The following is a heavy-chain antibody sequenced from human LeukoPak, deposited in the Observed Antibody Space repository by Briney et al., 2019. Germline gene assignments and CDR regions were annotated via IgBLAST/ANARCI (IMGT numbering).Heavy chain of an antibody. D-gene: IGHD2-15*01. CDR2: IRRRTESYAT. J-gene: IGHJ4*02. V-gene: IGHV3-73*01. Sequence: GGSLRLSCAASGFTFSASTIHWVRQASGKGLEWVGHIRRRTESYATSYTVPVKGRFTLSRDNAKNTLHLQMNSLRADDTAVYYCAKTSGILLVPAAFDYWGQGTLVTVSS. CDR3: AKTSGILLVPAAFDY. CDR1: GFTFSAST.